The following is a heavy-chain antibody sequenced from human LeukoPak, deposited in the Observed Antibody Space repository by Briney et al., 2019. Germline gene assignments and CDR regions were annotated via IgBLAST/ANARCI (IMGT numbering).Heavy chain of an antibody. CDR3: ARWPGTVTTYFDY. CDR1: GFTFTSSA. Sequence: SVKVSCKASGFTFTSSAMQWVRQARGQRLEWIGWIVVGSGNTNYAQKFQERVTITRDMSTSTAYMELSSLRSEDTAVYYCARWPGTVTTYFDYWGQGTLVTVSS. J-gene: IGHJ4*02. D-gene: IGHD4-17*01. CDR2: IVVGSGNT. V-gene: IGHV1-58*02.